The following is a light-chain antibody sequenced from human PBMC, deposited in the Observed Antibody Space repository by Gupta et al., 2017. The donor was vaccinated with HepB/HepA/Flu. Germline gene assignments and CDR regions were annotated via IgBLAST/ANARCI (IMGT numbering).Light chain of an antibody. V-gene: IGLV1-44*01. Sequence: QSVLPLPPSASGTPGQRLTIPCSGSSSNIGSNTVTWYQQLPGTAPKLLIYSNNQRPSGVPDRFSGSKSGTSASLAISGLQSEDEADYYCAAWDDSLNGRVFGGGTKLTVL. J-gene: IGLJ3*02. CDR3: AAWDDSLNGRV. CDR1: SSNIGSNT. CDR2: SNN.